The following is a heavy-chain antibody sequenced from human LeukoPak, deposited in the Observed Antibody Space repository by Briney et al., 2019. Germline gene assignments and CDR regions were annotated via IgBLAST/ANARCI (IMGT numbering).Heavy chain of an antibody. Sequence: GGSLRLSCAASGFTFDDYAMHWVRQAPGKGLEWVSGISWNSGSIGYADSVKGRFTISRDNAENSLYLQMNSLRAEDTALYYCAKDRYEYSMATIVDYWGQGTLVTVSS. CDR1: GFTFDDYA. CDR3: AKDRYEYSMATIVDY. J-gene: IGHJ4*02. D-gene: IGHD5-24*01. CDR2: ISWNSGSI. V-gene: IGHV3-9*01.